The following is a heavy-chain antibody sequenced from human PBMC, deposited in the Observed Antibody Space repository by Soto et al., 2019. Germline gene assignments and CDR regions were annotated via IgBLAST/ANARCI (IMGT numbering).Heavy chain of an antibody. D-gene: IGHD2-15*01. J-gene: IGHJ4*02. CDR1: GGTFSSYT. Sequence: QVQLVQSGAEVKKPGSSVKVSCKASGGTFSSYTISWVRQAPGQGLEWMGRIIPILGIANYAQKFQGRVTITADKSTSTAYRELSSLRSEDTAVYYCARDGYCSGGSCYDYWGQGTLVTVSS. V-gene: IGHV1-69*08. CDR3: ARDGYCSGGSCYDY. CDR2: IIPILGIA.